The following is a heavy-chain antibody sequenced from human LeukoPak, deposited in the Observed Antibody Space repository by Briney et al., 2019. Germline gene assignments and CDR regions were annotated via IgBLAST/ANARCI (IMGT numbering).Heavy chain of an antibody. J-gene: IGHJ4*02. V-gene: IGHV3-43*02. CDR2: ISANGATT. CDR1: KCVFEGQS. Sequence: PWETLSLAFIDWKCVFEGQSVDFVGRRIGKNKEWVSLISANGATTYYADSVKGRFTVSRDNSKNSLYLKMNSLRTEDTAMYSCAKDRYKWNQYLDSWGQGTLLTVSS. D-gene: IGHD1-1*01. CDR3: AKDRYKWNQYLDS.